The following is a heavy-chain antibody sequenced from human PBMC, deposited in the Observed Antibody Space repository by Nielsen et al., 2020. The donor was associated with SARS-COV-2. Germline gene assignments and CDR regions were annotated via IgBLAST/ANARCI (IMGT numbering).Heavy chain of an antibody. J-gene: IGHJ6*03. D-gene: IGHD3-3*01. Sequence: WIRQPPGKGLEWVANIKQDGSEKYYVDSVKGRFTIPRDNAKNSLYLQMNSLRAEDTAVYYCARDLTEVLRFLEWSTYYYYYYMDVWGKGTTVTVSS. CDR3: ARDLTEVLRFLEWSTYYYYYYMDV. V-gene: IGHV3-7*03. CDR2: IKQDGSEK.